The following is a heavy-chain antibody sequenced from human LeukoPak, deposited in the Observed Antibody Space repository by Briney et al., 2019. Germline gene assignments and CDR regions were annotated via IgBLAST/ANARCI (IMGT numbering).Heavy chain of an antibody. CDR2: INYSGST. Sequence: PSETLSLTCTVPGGSISSSSYFWAWIRQPPGKGLEWIGNINYSGSTHFNASLKSRVTISVDASKNQFSLKLSSVTAADTAVYYCGRRVAGSGYRDYWGRGTLVTVSS. CDR3: GRRVAGSGYRDY. D-gene: IGHD3-22*01. CDR1: GGSISSSSYF. V-gene: IGHV4-39*01. J-gene: IGHJ4*02.